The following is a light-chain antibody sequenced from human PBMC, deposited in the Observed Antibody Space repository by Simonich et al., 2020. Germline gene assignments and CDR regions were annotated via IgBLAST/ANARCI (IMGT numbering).Light chain of an antibody. V-gene: IGLV2-14*01. J-gene: IGLJ3*02. CDR2: DVS. CDR1: SSDVGGYNY. CDR3: SSYTSSSTWV. Sequence: QSALTQPASVSGSPGQSITISCTGTSSDVGGYNYVSWYQQHPGKAPKLMIYDVSKRPSAVSNRFSGSKSGNTASLTISGLPAEDEADYYCSSYTSSSTWVFGGGTKLTVL.